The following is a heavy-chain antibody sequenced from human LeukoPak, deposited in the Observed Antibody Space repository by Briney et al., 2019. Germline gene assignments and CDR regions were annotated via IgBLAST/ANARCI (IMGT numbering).Heavy chain of an antibody. D-gene: IGHD3-10*01. CDR3: ARTGSYYYGSGSYYNPDAFDI. J-gene: IGHJ3*02. V-gene: IGHV3-21*01. Sequence: GGSLRLSCAASGFTFSSYSMNWVRQAPGKGLEWVSSISSGSSYIYYADSVKGRFTISRDNAKNSLYLQMNSLRAEDTAVYYCARTGSYYYGSGSYYNPDAFDIWGQGTMVTVSS. CDR2: ISSGSSYI. CDR1: GFTFSSYS.